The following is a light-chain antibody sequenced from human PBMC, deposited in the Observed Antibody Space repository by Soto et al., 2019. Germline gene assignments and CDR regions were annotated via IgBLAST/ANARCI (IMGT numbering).Light chain of an antibody. CDR1: SSDVGGYYY. CDR3: SSYTSSNTFYV. Sequence: QAVLTQPASVSGSPGQSITISCTGTSSDVGGYYYVSWYQHHPGNAPKLMIYQVSNRPSGVSNRFSGSKSGNTASLTISGLQAEDEADYYCSSYTSSNTFYVFGTGTRSPS. J-gene: IGLJ1*01. CDR2: QVS. V-gene: IGLV2-14*01.